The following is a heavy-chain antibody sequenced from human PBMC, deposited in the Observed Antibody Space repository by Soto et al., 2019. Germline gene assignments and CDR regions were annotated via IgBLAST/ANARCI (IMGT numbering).Heavy chain of an antibody. CDR1: GFTFINAW. CDR3: TTVVAATSLFFDY. CDR2: IKSKTDGGTT. J-gene: IGHJ4*02. Sequence: EVQLVESGGGLVKPGGSIRLSCAASGFTFINAWMSWVRQAPGKGLEWVGRIKSKTDGGTTDYAAPVKGRFTISRDDSKNTLYLQMNSLKTEDTAVYYCTTVVAATSLFFDYWGQGTLVTVSS. D-gene: IGHD2-15*01. V-gene: IGHV3-15*01.